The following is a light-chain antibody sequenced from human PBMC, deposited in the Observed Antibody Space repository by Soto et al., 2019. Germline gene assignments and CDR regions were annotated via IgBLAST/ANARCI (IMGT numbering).Light chain of an antibody. CDR2: GSS. Sequence: TLSVSPGERATLSCRASQSVSSNLAWYQQKPGQAPRLLIYGSSTRATGIPARFSGSGSGTDFTLTISSLQSEDFAVYYCQQYNNWPLTFGGGTKVDIK. CDR1: QSVSSN. V-gene: IGKV3-15*01. J-gene: IGKJ4*01. CDR3: QQYNNWPLT.